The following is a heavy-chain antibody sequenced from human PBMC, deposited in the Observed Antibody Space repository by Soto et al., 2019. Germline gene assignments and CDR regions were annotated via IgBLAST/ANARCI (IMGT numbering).Heavy chain of an antibody. V-gene: IGHV3-73*01. D-gene: IGHD4-17*01. CDR1: GFTFSGSA. Sequence: EVQLVESGGGLVQPGGSLKLSCAASGFTFSGSAMHWVRQASGKGLEWVDRIRSKANSYATTYAASLKGRFTISRDDSNNTAYLEMNSLTTDDTAVYYCTRQGYGPYYGLDVWGQGTTVTVSS. CDR3: TRQGYGPYYGLDV. J-gene: IGHJ6*02. CDR2: IRSKANSYAT.